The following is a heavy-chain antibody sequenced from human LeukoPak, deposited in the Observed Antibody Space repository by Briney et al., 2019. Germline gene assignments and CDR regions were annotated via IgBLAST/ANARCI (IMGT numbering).Heavy chain of an antibody. CDR2: VRSKAYGGTT. V-gene: IGHV3-49*04. CDR1: GFTFGDYA. J-gene: IGHJ6*03. D-gene: IGHD6-6*01. CDR3: SRVSSSSHPYYYCMDV. Sequence: GGSLRLSCTASGFTFGDYAMSWVRQAPGKGLEWVGFVRSKAYGGTTEYAASVKGRFTISRDDSKSIAYLQMNSLKTEDTAVYYCSRVSSSSHPYYYCMDVWGKGTTVTVSS.